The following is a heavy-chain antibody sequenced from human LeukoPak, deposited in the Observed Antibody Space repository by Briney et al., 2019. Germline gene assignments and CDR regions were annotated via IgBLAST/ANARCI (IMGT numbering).Heavy chain of an antibody. Sequence: GGSLRLSCAASGFTFACFFMSWVRQAPGKGLEWVSGISNGGITTYYADSVRGRFTISRDNSRNTMYLQMNSLRAEDTAVYYCTKAIETTDFDYWGQGTLVTVSS. CDR3: TKAIETTDFDY. CDR2: ISNGGITT. CDR1: GFTFACFF. D-gene: IGHD1-7*01. V-gene: IGHV3-23*01. J-gene: IGHJ4*02.